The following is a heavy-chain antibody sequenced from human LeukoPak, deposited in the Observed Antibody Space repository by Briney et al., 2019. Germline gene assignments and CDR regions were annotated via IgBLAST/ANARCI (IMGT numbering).Heavy chain of an antibody. CDR1: GGSFSGYY. CDR2: INHSGST. D-gene: IGHD3-22*01. V-gene: IGHV4-34*01. J-gene: IGHJ5*02. CDR3: ARARRYYYDSSPNWFDP. Sequence: SETLSLTCAVYGGSFSGYYWSWIRQPLGKGLEWIGEINHSGSTNYNPSLKSRVTISVDTSKNQFSLKLSSVTAADTAVYCCARARRYYYDSSPNWFDPWGQGTLVTVSS.